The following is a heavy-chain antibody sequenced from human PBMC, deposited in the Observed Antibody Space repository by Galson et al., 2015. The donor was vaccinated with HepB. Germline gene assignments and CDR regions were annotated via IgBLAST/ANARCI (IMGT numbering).Heavy chain of an antibody. D-gene: IGHD6-19*01. V-gene: IGHV3-30*18. Sequence: SLRLSCAASGFTFSSYGMHWVRQAPGKGLEWVAVISYDGSNKYYADSVKGRFTISRDNSKNTLYLQMNSLRAEDTAVYYCAKPSSGPRPDYWGQGTLVTVSS. CDR2: ISYDGSNK. CDR3: AKPSSGPRPDY. CDR1: GFTFSSYG. J-gene: IGHJ4*02.